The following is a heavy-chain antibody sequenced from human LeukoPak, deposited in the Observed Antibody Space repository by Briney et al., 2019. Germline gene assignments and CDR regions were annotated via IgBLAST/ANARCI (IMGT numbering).Heavy chain of an antibody. Sequence: GESLRLSCAASGFTFSSYAMSWVRQAPGKGLEWVSAISGSGGSTYYADSVKGRFTISRDNSKNTLYLQMNSLRAEDTAVYYCAKDEVVPGYYYTDVWGRGTTVTISS. CDR3: AKDEVVPGYYYTDV. CDR2: ISGSGGST. V-gene: IGHV3-23*01. J-gene: IGHJ6*03. D-gene: IGHD2-2*01. CDR1: GFTFSSYA.